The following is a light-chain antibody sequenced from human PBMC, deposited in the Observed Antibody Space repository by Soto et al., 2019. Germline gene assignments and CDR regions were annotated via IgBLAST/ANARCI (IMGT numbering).Light chain of an antibody. V-gene: IGKV1-39*01. CDR1: QGISSY. Sequence: IRMTQSPSSLSASTGDRVTITCRASQGISSYLNWYQQKPGKAPKLLTYAASSLQSGVPSRLSGSGSGTDFTLTISSLQPEDFATYYCQQSYSTPPTFGRGTKVDIK. J-gene: IGKJ1*01. CDR2: AAS. CDR3: QQSYSTPPT.